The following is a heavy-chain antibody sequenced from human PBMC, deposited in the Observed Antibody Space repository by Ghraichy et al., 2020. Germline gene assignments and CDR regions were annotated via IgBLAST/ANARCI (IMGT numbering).Heavy chain of an antibody. CDR3: SRVPPPEGERFDS. Sequence: GGSLRLSCAASGFTFSTYWMSWVRQAPGTGLEWVANIRQDGGEKYYVDSVKGRFTISRDNAKNSLYLQMNSLRAEDTAVYYCSRVPPPEGERFDSWRQGTLLTVSS. CDR1: GFTFSTYW. J-gene: IGHJ4*02. V-gene: IGHV3-7*01. D-gene: IGHD1-26*01. CDR2: IRQDGGEK.